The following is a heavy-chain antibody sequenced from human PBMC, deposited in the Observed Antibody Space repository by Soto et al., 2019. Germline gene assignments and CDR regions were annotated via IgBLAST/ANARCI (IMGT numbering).Heavy chain of an antibody. CDR2: INPNSGGT. CDR3: ASVGQPGIAAAVFDY. Sequence: QVQLVQSGAEVKKPGASVKVSCKASGYTFTGYYMHWVRQAPGQGLEWMGWINPNSGGTNYAQKFQGWVTMTRDTSISTAYMELSRLRSDDTAVYYCASVGQPGIAAAVFDYWGQGTLVTVSS. CDR1: GYTFTGYY. V-gene: IGHV1-2*04. J-gene: IGHJ4*02. D-gene: IGHD6-13*01.